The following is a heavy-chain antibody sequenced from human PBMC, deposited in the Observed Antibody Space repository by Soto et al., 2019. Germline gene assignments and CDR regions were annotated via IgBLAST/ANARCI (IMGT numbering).Heavy chain of an antibody. CDR3: TGGDYAGAGTFYLTDH. V-gene: IGHV3-74*01. Sequence: EVQLVESGGALVQPGGSLRLSCTASGLTFNNYWMHWVRQAPGKGPVWVSRINGDGRTTTYADSVRGRFTISRDNAKNTVYLQMNSPRAEDTAVYYCTGGDYAGAGTFYLTDHWGQGTLVTVSS. J-gene: IGHJ4*02. D-gene: IGHD3-10*01. CDR2: INGDGRTT. CDR1: GLTFNNYW.